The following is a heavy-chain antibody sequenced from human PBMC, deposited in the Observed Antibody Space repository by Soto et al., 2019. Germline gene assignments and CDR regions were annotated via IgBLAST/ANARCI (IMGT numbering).Heavy chain of an antibody. CDR3: ARDSTFPGSFWEPTRRYYFDY. D-gene: IGHD1-26*01. CDR2: IYYSGST. CDR1: GGSISSYY. Sequence: SETLSLTCTVSGGSISSYYWSWIRQPPGKGLEWIGYIYYSGSTNYNPSLKSRVTISVDTSKNQFSLKLSSVTAADTAVYYCARDSTFPGSFWEPTRRYYFDYWGQGTLVTVSS. V-gene: IGHV4-59*01. J-gene: IGHJ4*02.